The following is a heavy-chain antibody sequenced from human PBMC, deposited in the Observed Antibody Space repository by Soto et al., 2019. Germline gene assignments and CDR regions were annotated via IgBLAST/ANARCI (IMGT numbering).Heavy chain of an antibody. J-gene: IGHJ5*02. V-gene: IGHV4-31*03. D-gene: IGHD3-22*01. Sequence: QVQLQESSAGLVQPSQTLSLTCTVSGGSISSGGFYWSWIRQHPEKGLEWIGWIYHSGNTYYNPSLKSRVTLLEDTSKNQFSLKLTSVTAADTAVYYCARRTYQYYDSSGVQNRFDPWGQGTLVTVSS. CDR3: ARRTYQYYDSSGVQNRFDP. CDR2: IYHSGNT. CDR1: GGSISSGGFY.